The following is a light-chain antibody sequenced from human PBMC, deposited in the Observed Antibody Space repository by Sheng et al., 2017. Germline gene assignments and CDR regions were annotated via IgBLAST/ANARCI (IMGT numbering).Light chain of an antibody. V-gene: IGKV1-39*01. CDR3: QQSYSTPHT. CDR1: QDIRNS. J-gene: IGKJ2*01. CDR2: AAS. Sequence: DIQMTQSPSSLSASVGDSVTMSCRASQDIRNSVAWYQQKPGKAPKLLIYAASSLQSGVPSRFGGSGSGRDFTLTISSLQPEDFATYYCQQSYSTPHTFGQGTKLEIK.